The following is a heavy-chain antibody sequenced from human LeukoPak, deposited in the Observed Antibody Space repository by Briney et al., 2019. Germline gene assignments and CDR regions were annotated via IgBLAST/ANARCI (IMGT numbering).Heavy chain of an antibody. V-gene: IGHV4-61*02. D-gene: IGHD3-9*01. J-gene: IGHJ6*03. CDR2: IYTSGGT. CDR3: ARVIRYFDWLSPYYYYYMDV. Sequence: SETLSLTCTVSGGSISSGSYYWSWIRQPAGKGLEWIGRIYTSGGTNYNPSLKSRVTISVDTSKNQFSLKLSSVTAADTAVYYCARVIRYFDWLSPYYYYYMDVWGKGTTVTISS. CDR1: GGSISSGSYY.